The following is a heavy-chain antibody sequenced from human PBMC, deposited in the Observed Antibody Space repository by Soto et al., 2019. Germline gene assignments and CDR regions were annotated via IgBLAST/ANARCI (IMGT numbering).Heavy chain of an antibody. V-gene: IGHV3-33*05. D-gene: IGHD6-19*01. J-gene: IGHJ5*02. CDR3: AREGSSGWNGLNWFDP. CDR2: ISYDGSNK. Sequence: GGSLRLSCAASGFTFSSYGMHWVRQAAGKGVEWVAVISYDGSNKYYADSVKGRFTISRDNSKNTLYLQMNSLRAEDTAVYYCAREGSSGWNGLNWFDPWGQGTLVTVSS. CDR1: GFTFSSYG.